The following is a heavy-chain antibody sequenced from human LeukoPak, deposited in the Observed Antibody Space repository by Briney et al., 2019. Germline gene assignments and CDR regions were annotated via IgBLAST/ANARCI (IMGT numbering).Heavy chain of an antibody. Sequence: GGSLRLSCAASGFTFSTYGMHWVRQPPGKGLEWVVVIWYDGSNKYYADSVKGRFTISRDNSKNTLYLQMDSLRAEDTAVYYCARAVGPFDYWGQGTLVTVSS. CDR2: IWYDGSNK. CDR3: ARAVGPFDY. CDR1: GFTFSTYG. V-gene: IGHV3-33*01. J-gene: IGHJ4*02. D-gene: IGHD4-23*01.